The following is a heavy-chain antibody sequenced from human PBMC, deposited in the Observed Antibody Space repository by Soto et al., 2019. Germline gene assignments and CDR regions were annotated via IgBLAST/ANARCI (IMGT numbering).Heavy chain of an antibody. CDR1: GYTFTGYY. CDR2: INPNSGGT. D-gene: IGHD3-3*01. V-gene: IGHV1-2*02. CDR3: ARVGVTYYDFWSGHYGMDV. J-gene: IGHJ6*02. Sequence: ASVKVSGKASGYTFTGYYMHWVRQAPGQGHEWVGWINPNSGGTTYAQKFQGRVTMTRNTSIGTADMELGRLRSDDTAVYYGARVGVTYYDFWSGHYGMDVWGQGTTVTVSS.